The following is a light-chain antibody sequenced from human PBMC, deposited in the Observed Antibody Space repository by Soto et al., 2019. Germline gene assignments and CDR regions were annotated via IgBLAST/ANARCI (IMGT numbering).Light chain of an antibody. J-gene: IGLJ1*01. CDR3: AAWDDSLIGYYV. CDR2: GND. V-gene: IGLV1-44*01. Sequence: QSALTQPPSVSGTPGQRVIISRSGSSSNIGSNTANWYQQLPGMAPRLLIHGNDQRPSGVPDRFSGSKSGTSASLAISGLQSDDQADYYCAAWDDSLIGYYVFGTGTQV. CDR1: SSNIGSNT.